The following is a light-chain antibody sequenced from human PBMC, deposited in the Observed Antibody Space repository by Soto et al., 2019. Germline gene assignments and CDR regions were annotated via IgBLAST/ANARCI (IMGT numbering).Light chain of an antibody. Sequence: QSALTQPPSASGNPGQRVTISCSGSSSNIGSNTVNWYQQLPGTAPKLLIYSNNQRTSGVPDRFSGSKSGTSASLAISGLQSDDEGDYYCAAWDDSLNGYVFGTGTKVTVL. V-gene: IGLV1-44*01. CDR2: SNN. J-gene: IGLJ1*01. CDR1: SSNIGSNT. CDR3: AAWDDSLNGYV.